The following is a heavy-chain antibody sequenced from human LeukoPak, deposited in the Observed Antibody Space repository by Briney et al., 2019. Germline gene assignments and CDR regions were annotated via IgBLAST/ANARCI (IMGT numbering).Heavy chain of an antibody. Sequence: ASVKVSCKASGYTFTGYYMHWVRQAPGQGLEWMGWINPNSGGTNYAQKFQGRVTMTRDTSISTAYMELSRLRSDDTAVYYCARQVVPAAMIYSYYMDVWGKGTTVTVSS. V-gene: IGHV1-2*02. CDR2: INPNSGGT. D-gene: IGHD2-2*01. J-gene: IGHJ6*03. CDR1: GYTFTGYY. CDR3: ARQVVPAAMIYSYYMDV.